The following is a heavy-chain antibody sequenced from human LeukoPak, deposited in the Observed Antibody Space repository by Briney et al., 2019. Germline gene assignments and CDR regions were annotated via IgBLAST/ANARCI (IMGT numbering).Heavy chain of an antibody. Sequence: PGGSLRPSCAASGFTFSSYAMSWVRQAPGKGLEWVSAISGSGGSTYYADSVKGRFTISRDNSKNTLYLQMNSLRAEDTAVYYCAKSTEQWLVQYYFDYWGQGTLVTVSS. CDR3: AKSTEQWLVQYYFDY. V-gene: IGHV3-23*01. CDR2: ISGSGGST. J-gene: IGHJ4*02. D-gene: IGHD6-19*01. CDR1: GFTFSSYA.